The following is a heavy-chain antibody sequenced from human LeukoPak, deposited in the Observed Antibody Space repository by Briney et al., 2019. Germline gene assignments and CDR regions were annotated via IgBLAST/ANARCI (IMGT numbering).Heavy chain of an antibody. CDR3: ARALYYDSSGYYENFDY. Sequence: ASVKVSCKASGYSFPNYGINWVRQAPGQGLEWMGWISAYNGNTNYAQKLQGRVTMTTDTSTSTAYMELSRLRSDDTSVYYCARALYYDSSGYYENFDYWGQGTLVTVSS. J-gene: IGHJ4*02. V-gene: IGHV1-18*01. CDR2: ISAYNGNT. D-gene: IGHD3-22*01. CDR1: GYSFPNYG.